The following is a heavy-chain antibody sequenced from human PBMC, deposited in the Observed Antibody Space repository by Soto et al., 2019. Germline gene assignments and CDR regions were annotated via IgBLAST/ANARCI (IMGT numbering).Heavy chain of an antibody. CDR1: GYSFTSYG. Sequence: ASVKVSCKASGYSFTSYGISWVRRAPGQGLEWLGWISPYNGHTPFVERLQGRVTLTTATSTKKAYMALRHLTSDATARSYCASDLTIVPAPHPRLKNYGMDVWGKGTTVTVSS. CDR3: ASDLTIVPAPHPRLKNYGMDV. J-gene: IGHJ6*04. D-gene: IGHD2-2*01. V-gene: IGHV1-18*01. CDR2: ISPYNGHT.